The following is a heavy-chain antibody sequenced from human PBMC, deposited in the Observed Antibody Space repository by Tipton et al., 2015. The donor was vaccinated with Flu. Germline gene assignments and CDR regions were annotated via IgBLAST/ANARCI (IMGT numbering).Heavy chain of an antibody. CDR1: AVSITSNW. CDR3: ARRDYSNYVSDPKSWFDP. J-gene: IGHJ5*02. V-gene: IGHV4-4*02. Sequence: GSLRLSCAVSAVSITSNWWSWVRQPPGKGLEWIGEIHHGGTTNYNPSLKSRVTISIDTSKNQFSLNMRSVTAADMAVYYCARRDYSNYVSDPKSWFDPWGQGTLVAVSS. D-gene: IGHD4-11*01. CDR2: IHHGGTT.